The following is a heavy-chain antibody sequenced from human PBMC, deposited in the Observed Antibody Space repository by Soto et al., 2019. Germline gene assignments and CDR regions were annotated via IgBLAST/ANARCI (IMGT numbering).Heavy chain of an antibody. V-gene: IGHV3-33*01. J-gene: IGHJ4*02. CDR1: GFTFSSYG. D-gene: IGHD2-2*01. CDR3: ARVRSVYCSSTSCYEFDY. Sequence: PGGSLRLSCAASGFTFSSYGMHWVRQAPGKGLEWVAVIWYDGSNKYYADSVKGRFTISRDNSKNTLYLQMNSLRAEDTAVYYCARVRSVYCSSTSCYEFDYWGQGTLVTVSS. CDR2: IWYDGSNK.